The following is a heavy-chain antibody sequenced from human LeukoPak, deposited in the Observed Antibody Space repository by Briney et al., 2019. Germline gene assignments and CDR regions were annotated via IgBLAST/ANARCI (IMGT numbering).Heavy chain of an antibody. D-gene: IGHD2-2*01. J-gene: IGHJ4*02. CDR3: ARSPRSIVVLPGTTSFDY. CDR2: IYFTGST. V-gene: IGHV4-61*02. CDR1: SGSISNGYHY. Sequence: SQTLSLTCTVSSGSISNGYHYWNWIRQPAGKGLEWIGRIYFTGSTDYNPSLKSRLIISIDTSKNQFSLKLSSVTAADTAVYYCARSPRSIVVLPGTTSFDYWGLGTPVPVSS.